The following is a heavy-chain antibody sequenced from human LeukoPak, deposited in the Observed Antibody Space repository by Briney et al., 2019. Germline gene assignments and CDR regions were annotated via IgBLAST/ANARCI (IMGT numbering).Heavy chain of an antibody. D-gene: IGHD6-13*01. J-gene: IGHJ4*02. Sequence: PSETLSLTCTVSGGSISSGSYYWSWIRQPAGKGLEWIGYIYYSGSTNYNPSLKSRVAISVDTSENQFSLKLSSVTAADTAVYYCARWVAGAAAGFGPYYFDYWGQGTLVTVSS. V-gene: IGHV4-61*10. CDR1: GGSISSGSYY. CDR2: IYYSGST. CDR3: ARWVAGAAAGFGPYYFDY.